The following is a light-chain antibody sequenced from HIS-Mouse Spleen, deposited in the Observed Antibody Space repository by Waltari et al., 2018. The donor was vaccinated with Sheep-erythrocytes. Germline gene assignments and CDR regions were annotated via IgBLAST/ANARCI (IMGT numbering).Light chain of an antibody. V-gene: IGLV2-11*01. CDR2: DVS. CDR3: CSYAGSYNHV. Sequence: QSALTQPRSVSGSRGQSVTISCTGTSSDVVVCNYVSWYQQHPGKAPKLMIYDVSKRPSGVPDRFSGSKSGNTASLTISGLQAEDEADYYCCSYAGSYNHVFATGTKVTVL. CDR1: SSDVVVCNY. J-gene: IGLJ1*01.